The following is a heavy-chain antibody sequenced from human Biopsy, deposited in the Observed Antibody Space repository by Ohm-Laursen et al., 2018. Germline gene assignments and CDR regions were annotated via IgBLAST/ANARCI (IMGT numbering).Heavy chain of an antibody. CDR1: GFTFSVYA. CDR3: ARDPIVGSKADGMDV. J-gene: IGHJ6*02. Sequence: SLRLSCSASGFTFSVYAMHWVRQAPRKGLAWVAIIWHDGSSEYYADSVKGRFTISRDNSKNTVYLQMNSLRVEDTAVYYCARDPIVGSKADGMDVWGQGTTVTVSS. CDR2: IWHDGSSE. V-gene: IGHV3-33*01. D-gene: IGHD1-26*01.